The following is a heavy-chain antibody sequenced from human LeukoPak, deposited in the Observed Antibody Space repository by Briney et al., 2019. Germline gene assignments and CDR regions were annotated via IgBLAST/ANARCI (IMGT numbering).Heavy chain of an antibody. V-gene: IGHV3-23*01. CDR3: AKGSSSFLHFDY. CDR2: ISGSGGST. J-gene: IGHJ4*02. Sequence: GGSLRLSCAASGFTFSSYAMSWVRQAPGKGLEWVSAISGSGGSTYYADPVKGRFTISRDNSKNTLYLQMNSLRAEDTAVYYCAKGSSSFLHFDYWGQGTLVTVSS. CDR1: GFTFSSYA. D-gene: IGHD6-6*01.